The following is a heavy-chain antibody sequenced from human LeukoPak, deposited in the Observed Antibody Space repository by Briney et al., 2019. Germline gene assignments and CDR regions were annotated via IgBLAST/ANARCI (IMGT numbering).Heavy chain of an antibody. J-gene: IGHJ4*02. CDR3: ARSETSFDY. Sequence: PGGSLRLSCAASGFTFSTSGMNWVRQAPGKGLEWVSSISSGGSYIYYADSVKGRFTISRDNAKSSLYLHMNSLRADDTAVYYCARSETSFDYWGQGTLVTVSS. V-gene: IGHV3-21*01. CDR1: GFTFSTSG. CDR2: ISSGGSYI.